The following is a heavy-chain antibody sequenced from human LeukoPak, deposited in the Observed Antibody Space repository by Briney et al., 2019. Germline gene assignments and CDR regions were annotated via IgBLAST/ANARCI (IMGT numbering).Heavy chain of an antibody. CDR3: ASSMVVTAITGY. CDR1: GYTFTGYY. D-gene: IGHD2-21*02. CDR2: INPNSGGT. J-gene: IGHJ4*02. Sequence: ASVKVSCKASGYTFTGYYMHWVRQAPGQGLEWMGWINPNSGGTNYAQKFQGWVTMTRDTSISTAYMELSRLRFDDTAVYYCASSMVVTAITGYWGQGTLVTVSS. V-gene: IGHV1-2*04.